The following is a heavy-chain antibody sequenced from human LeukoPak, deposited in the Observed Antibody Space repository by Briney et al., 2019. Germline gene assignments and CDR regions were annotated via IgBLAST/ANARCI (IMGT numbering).Heavy chain of an antibody. D-gene: IGHD6-19*01. V-gene: IGHV4-61*01. J-gene: IGHJ4*02. Sequence: SETLSLTCTVSSGSVSSGSYYWSWIRQPPGKGLEWIGYIYYSGSTNYNPSLKSRVTISVDTSKNQFSLKLSSVTAADTAVYYCARAHGGWYYFDYWGQGTLVTVSS. CDR1: SGSVSSGSYY. CDR3: ARAHGGWYYFDY. CDR2: IYYSGST.